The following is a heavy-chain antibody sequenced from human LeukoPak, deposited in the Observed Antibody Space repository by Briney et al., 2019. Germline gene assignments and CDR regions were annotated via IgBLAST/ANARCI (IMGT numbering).Heavy chain of an antibody. CDR3: ARETSTLLVGATTWFDP. J-gene: IGHJ5*02. Sequence: GASVKVSCKASGYTFTSYAMHWVRQAPGQRLEWMGWTNAGNGNTKYSQEFQGRVTITRDTSASTAYMELSSLRSEDMAVYYCARETSTLLVGATTWFDPWGQGTLVTVSS. V-gene: IGHV1-3*02. CDR1: GYTFTSYA. CDR2: TNAGNGNT. D-gene: IGHD1-26*01.